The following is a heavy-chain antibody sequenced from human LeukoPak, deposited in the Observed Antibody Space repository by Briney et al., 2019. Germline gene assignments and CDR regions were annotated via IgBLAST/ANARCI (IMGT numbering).Heavy chain of an antibody. Sequence: SETLSLTCTVSDDAISDYYRGWIRQPPGKGLEWIGYFHNSGTSTYNPSLKSRVTISADTSKNQFSLKLNSLTTADTAVYYCTRGAGWLIDYWGQGILVTVSS. CDR3: TRGAGWLIDY. CDR2: FHNSGTS. J-gene: IGHJ4*02. D-gene: IGHD3-16*01. CDR1: DDAISDYY. V-gene: IGHV4-59*01.